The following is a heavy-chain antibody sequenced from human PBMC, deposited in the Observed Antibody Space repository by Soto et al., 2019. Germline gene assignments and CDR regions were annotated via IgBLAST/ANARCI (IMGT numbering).Heavy chain of an antibody. V-gene: IGHV3-11*01. D-gene: IGHD4-17*01. Sequence: QVQLVESGGGLVKPGGSLRLSCAASGFTFSDYYMSWIRQAPGKGLEWVSYISSSGSTIYYADSVKGRFTISSDNAKNSLYLQMNSLRAEDTAVYYCARDRRTTRFHLDAFDIWGQGTMVTVSS. CDR1: GFTFSDYY. J-gene: IGHJ3*02. CDR2: ISSSGSTI. CDR3: ARDRRTTRFHLDAFDI.